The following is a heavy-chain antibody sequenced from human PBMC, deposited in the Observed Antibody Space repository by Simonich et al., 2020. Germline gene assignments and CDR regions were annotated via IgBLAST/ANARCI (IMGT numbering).Heavy chain of an antibody. V-gene: IGHV1-18*01. J-gene: IGHJ4*02. CDR2: ISGYKRNT. CDR3: ARASRGTWWYYYFDY. D-gene: IGHD2-15*01. CDR1: GYTFTSYG. Sequence: QVQLVQSGAEVKKPGAAVKVSCKASGYTFTSYGISWVRQAPGQGLEWMGWISGYKRNTNSEQKSQGRFTMTTDTSTSTAYMELRSLRADDTAVYYCARASRGTWWYYYFDYWGQGTLVTVSS.